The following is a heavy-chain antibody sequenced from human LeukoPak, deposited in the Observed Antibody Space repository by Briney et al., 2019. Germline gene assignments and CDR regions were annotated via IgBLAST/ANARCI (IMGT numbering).Heavy chain of an antibody. CDR3: ARELYGSGSYYKGVYYYYGMDV. V-gene: IGHV3-48*02. CDR2: ISSSSSTL. D-gene: IGHD3-10*01. CDR1: GFTFSSYS. J-gene: IGHJ6*02. Sequence: GGSLRLSCAASGFTFSSYSMNWVRQAPGKGLEWVSYISSSSSTLYYADSVKGRSTISRDNAKNSLYLQMNSLRDEDTAVYYCARELYGSGSYYKGVYYYYGMDVWGQGTTVTVSS.